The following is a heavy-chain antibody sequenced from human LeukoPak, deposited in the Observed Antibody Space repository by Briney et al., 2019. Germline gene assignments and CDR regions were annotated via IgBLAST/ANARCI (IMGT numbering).Heavy chain of an antibody. J-gene: IGHJ3*02. Sequence: SETLSLTCTVSGGSISSYYWNWIRQPPGKGLEWIGYIYYSGSTNYNPSLKSRVTISVDTSKNQFSLKLSSVTAADTAVYYCARVGPRYYDYADAFDIWGQGTMVTVSS. D-gene: IGHD5-12*01. CDR1: GGSISSYY. CDR2: IYYSGST. CDR3: ARVGPRYYDYADAFDI. V-gene: IGHV4-59*01.